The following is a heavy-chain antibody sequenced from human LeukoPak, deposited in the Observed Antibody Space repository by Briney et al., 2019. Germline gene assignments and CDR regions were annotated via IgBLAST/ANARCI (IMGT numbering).Heavy chain of an antibody. Sequence: SVTVSCKASGGTFISYAISWVRQAPGQGMEWVGGIIPIFGTANYAQKHQARVTITTHESPSTAYMELSSLRSEDTAVYYCARAEGRWLQLDYWGQGTLVTVSS. V-gene: IGHV1-69*05. D-gene: IGHD5-24*01. CDR3: ARAEGRWLQLDY. J-gene: IGHJ4*02. CDR2: IIPIFGTA. CDR1: GGTFISYA.